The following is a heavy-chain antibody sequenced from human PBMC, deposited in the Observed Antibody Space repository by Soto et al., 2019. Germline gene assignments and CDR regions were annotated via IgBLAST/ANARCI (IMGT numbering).Heavy chain of an antibody. D-gene: IGHD4-17*01. V-gene: IGHV3-23*01. CDR1: GFTFSSYA. CDR2: ISGSGGST. J-gene: IGHJ4*02. Sequence: GESLKISCAASGFTFSSYAMSWVRQAPGKGLEWVSAISGSGGSTYYADSVKGRFTISRDNSKNTLYLQMNSLRAEDTAVYYCAKGIHDYGDCIDYWGQGTLVTVSS. CDR3: AKGIHDYGDCIDY.